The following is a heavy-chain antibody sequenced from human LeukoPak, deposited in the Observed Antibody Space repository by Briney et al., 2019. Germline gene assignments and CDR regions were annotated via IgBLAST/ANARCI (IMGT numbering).Heavy chain of an antibody. V-gene: IGHV3-33*01. J-gene: IGHJ4*02. CDR1: GFTFSSYG. CDR3: ARVGSTVTTWYYFDY. CDR2: IWYDGSNK. Sequence: PGRSLRLSCAASGFTFSSYGMHWVRQAPGKGLEWVAVIWYDGSNKYYADSVKGRFTISRGNSKNTLYLQMNSLRAEDTAVYYCARVGSTVTTWYYFDYWGQGTLVTVSS. D-gene: IGHD4-17*01.